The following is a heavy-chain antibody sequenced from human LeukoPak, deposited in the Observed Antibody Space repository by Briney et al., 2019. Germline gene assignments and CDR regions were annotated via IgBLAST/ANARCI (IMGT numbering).Heavy chain of an antibody. J-gene: IGHJ3*01. CDR1: CSTISSYS. CDR3: ARVGTEDTFDG. D-gene: IGHD2-8*02. CDR2: ISSSSTYI. Sequence: GSSLRPSCAAACSTISSYSINWRRQAPGKVLEWVSSISSSSTYIYYADSVKGRFTISRDNAKNSLYLQMNSLRAEDTAVYHCARVGTEDTFDGWGQGTMVTVSS. V-gene: IGHV3-21*01.